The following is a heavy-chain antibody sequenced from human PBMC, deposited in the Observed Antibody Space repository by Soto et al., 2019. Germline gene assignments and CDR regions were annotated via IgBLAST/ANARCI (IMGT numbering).Heavy chain of an antibody. J-gene: IGHJ4*02. Sequence: GGSLRLSCAASGFTFSSYSMNWVRQAPGKGLEWVSSISSSSSYIYYADSVKGRFTISRDNAKNSLYLQMNSLRAEDTTVYYCAREQQLPFGGENYFDYWGQGTLVTVSS. D-gene: IGHD6-13*01. V-gene: IGHV3-21*01. CDR3: AREQQLPFGGENYFDY. CDR2: ISSSSSYI. CDR1: GFTFSSYS.